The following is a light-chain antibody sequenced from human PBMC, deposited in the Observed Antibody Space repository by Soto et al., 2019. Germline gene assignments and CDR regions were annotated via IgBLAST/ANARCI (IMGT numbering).Light chain of an antibody. CDR3: QQRRVWPLT. CDR2: DSS. J-gene: IGKJ4*01. CDR1: QSVNNY. Sequence: VLTQSPAILSLSPGERATLSCGASQSVNNYLAWYQQRPGQAPRLLIYDSSNRATGIPARFSTSGSGTDFTLTISSLEFEDFAVYYCQQRRVWPLTFGGGTKVEI. V-gene: IGKV3-11*01.